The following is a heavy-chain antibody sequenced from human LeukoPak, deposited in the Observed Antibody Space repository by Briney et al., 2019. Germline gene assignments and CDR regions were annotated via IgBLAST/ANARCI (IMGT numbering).Heavy chain of an antibody. V-gene: IGHV6-1*01. D-gene: IGHD2-21*02. J-gene: IGHJ5*02. CDR1: GDSVSRNTAS. Sequence: SQTLSLTSVISGDSVSRNTASWNWIRQSPSRGLEWLGRTYYRSKWYNDFAESVKSRITFSADTSKNQLTLQLNSVTPDDTAVYYCVRHPGVTLFDPWGQGTLVTVSS. CDR3: VRHPGVTLFDP. CDR2: TYYRSKWYN.